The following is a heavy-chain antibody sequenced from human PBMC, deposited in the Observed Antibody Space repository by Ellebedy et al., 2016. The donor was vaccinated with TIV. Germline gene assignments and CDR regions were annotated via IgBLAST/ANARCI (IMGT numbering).Heavy chain of an antibody. CDR1: GYNFTSYY. D-gene: IGHD3-16*01. Sequence: ASVQVSCXASGYNFTSYYMHWVRQAPGQGLEWMGIINPSGGRTSYAQKFQGRVTMTRDTSTSTVYMELSSLRSEDTAVYYCARDLFGGVTADYWGQGTLVTVSS. CDR2: INPSGGRT. J-gene: IGHJ4*02. V-gene: IGHV1-46*01. CDR3: ARDLFGGVTADY.